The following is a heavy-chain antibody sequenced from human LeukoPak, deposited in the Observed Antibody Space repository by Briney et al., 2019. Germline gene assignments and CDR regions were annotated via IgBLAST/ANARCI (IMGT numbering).Heavy chain of an antibody. CDR3: ARDPIETGLSFDV. CDR2: IYAANGDT. CDR1: GYTFTSYY. J-gene: IGHJ3*01. V-gene: IGHV1-2*02. D-gene: IGHD1-1*01. Sequence: GASVKVSCKASGYTFTSYYIHWVRQAPGQGLEWMGWIYAANGDTRYAPRFQGRVTITRDTSISTAHLELSSLTSDDTAMYFCARDPIETGLSFDVWGQGTRVTVSS.